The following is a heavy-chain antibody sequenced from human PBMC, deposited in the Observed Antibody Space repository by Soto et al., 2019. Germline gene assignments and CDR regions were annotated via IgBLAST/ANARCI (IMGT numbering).Heavy chain of an antibody. CDR3: ARESRKFCYYYYMDV. J-gene: IGHJ6*03. CDR1: GFTFSSYW. CDR2: INSDGSST. V-gene: IGHV3-74*01. Sequence: EVQLVESGGGLVQPGGSLRLSCAASGFTFSSYWMHWVRQAPGKGLVWVSRINSDGSSTSYADSVKGRFTISRDNAKNTLHLKMNSLRAEDTAVYYCARESRKFCYYYYMDVWGKGTTVTVSS.